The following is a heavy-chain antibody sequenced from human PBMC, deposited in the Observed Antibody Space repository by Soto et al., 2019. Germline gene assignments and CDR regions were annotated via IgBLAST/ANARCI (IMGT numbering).Heavy chain of an antibody. CDR1: GYPVTAYY. CDR3: ARGGGVGVAGSAAFDM. V-gene: IGHV1-2*02. J-gene: IGHJ3*02. Sequence: QLHLVQSGAVVKKPGASVTVSCSASGYPVTAYYMHWVRQAPGRGLEWMGGINPATGAAKYTQTFQGRVTMTRDTSTSTVFMELSGLTSEDTAVFYCARGGGVGVAGSAAFDMWGQVTLVTVSS. CDR2: INPATGAA. D-gene: IGHD3-3*01.